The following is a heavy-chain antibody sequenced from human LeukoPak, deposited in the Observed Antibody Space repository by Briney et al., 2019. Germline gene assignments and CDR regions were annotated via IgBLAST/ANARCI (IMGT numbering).Heavy chain of an antibody. J-gene: IGHJ6*02. CDR1: GFTFSSYA. V-gene: IGHV3-30-3*01. Sequence: PGGSLRLSCAASGFTFSSYAMPWVRQAPGKGLEWVAVISYDGSNKYYADSVKGRFTISRDNSKNTLYLQMNSLRAEDTAVYYCARGSVTTPYGMDVWGQGTTVTVSS. D-gene: IGHD4-11*01. CDR2: ISYDGSNK. CDR3: ARGSVTTPYGMDV.